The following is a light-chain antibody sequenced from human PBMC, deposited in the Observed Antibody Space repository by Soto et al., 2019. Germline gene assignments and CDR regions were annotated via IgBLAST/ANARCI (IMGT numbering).Light chain of an antibody. Sequence: QLVLTQPPSVSGAPGQRVTISCTGSSSNIGAGYDVHWYQQLPGTDPKILIYGNSKRPSGVPDRFSGSKSGTSASLAISGLQAENEADYYCQSYDSSLSVVFGGGTKLTVL. J-gene: IGLJ2*01. CDR3: QSYDSSLSVV. CDR2: GNS. CDR1: SSNIGAGYD. V-gene: IGLV1-40*01.